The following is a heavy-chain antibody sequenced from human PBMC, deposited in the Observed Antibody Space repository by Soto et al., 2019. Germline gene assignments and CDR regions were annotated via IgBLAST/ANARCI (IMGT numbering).Heavy chain of an antibody. Sequence: GGSLRLSCAASGFTFDDYGMSWVRQAPGKGLEWVSGINWNGGSTGYADSVKGRFTISRDNAKNSLYLQMNSLRAEDTALYYCARLYSSAWYGPGRDWGQETLVTVSS. CDR3: ARLYSSAWYGPGRD. J-gene: IGHJ4*02. CDR2: INWNGGST. CDR1: GFTFDDYG. D-gene: IGHD6-19*01. V-gene: IGHV3-20*04.